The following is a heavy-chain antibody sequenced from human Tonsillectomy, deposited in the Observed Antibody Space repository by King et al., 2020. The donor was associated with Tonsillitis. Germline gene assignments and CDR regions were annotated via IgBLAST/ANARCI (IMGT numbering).Heavy chain of an antibody. V-gene: IGHV4-59*01. J-gene: IGHJ3*01. CDR2: IFDNGNP. D-gene: IGHD4-23*01. CDR1: GGSISSYH. CDR3: ARGPNGGNLLFHV. Sequence: VQLQESGPGLVKPSETLSLTCTVSGGSISSYHWSWIRQPPGKGLEWIGYIFDNGNPNYNPSLKSLVPMSVETSKNQFSLRLRSVTAADTAVYYCARGPNGGNLLFHVWGQGTMVTVSS.